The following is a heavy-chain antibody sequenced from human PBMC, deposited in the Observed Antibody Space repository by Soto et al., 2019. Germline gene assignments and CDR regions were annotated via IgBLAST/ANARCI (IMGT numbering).Heavy chain of an antibody. CDR1: GFTFSSYA. J-gene: IGHJ6*02. D-gene: IGHD3-3*01. CDR2: ISSNGGST. Sequence: QPGGSLRLSCSASGFTFSSYAMHWVRQAPGKGLEYVSAISSNGGSTYYADSVKGRFTISRDNSKNTLYLQMGSLRAEDTAVYYCVNGKTTIFGVVISALDAWGQGTTVTVS. CDR3: VNGKTTIFGVVISALDA. V-gene: IGHV3-64D*06.